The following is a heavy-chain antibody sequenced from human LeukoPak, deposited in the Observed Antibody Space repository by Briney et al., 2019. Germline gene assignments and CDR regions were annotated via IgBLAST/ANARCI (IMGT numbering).Heavy chain of an antibody. CDR3: ARGRAYYYDSSGYYPHVYLDY. Sequence: ASVKVSCKASGYTFTGYYMHWVRQAPGQGLEWMGWINPNSGGTNYAQKFQGRVTMTRDTSISTAYMELSRLRSDDTAVYYCARGRAYYYDSSGYYPHVYLDYWGQGTLVTVSS. J-gene: IGHJ4*02. CDR1: GYTFTGYY. D-gene: IGHD3-22*01. CDR2: INPNSGGT. V-gene: IGHV1-2*02.